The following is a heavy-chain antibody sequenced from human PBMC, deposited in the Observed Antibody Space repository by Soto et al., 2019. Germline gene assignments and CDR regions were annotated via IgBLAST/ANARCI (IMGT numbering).Heavy chain of an antibody. CDR3: AKDSQSVSVSAARVDGMDV. CDR1: GFTFSSYA. CDR2: LSDSGGHT. J-gene: IGHJ6*02. Sequence: EVQLLESGGGLVQPGGSLRLSCAGSGFTFSSYAMTWVRQATGKGLEWVSTLSDSGGHTYYADSVKGRFTISRDNPKNTLYLQMNSLRAEDTAVYYCAKDSQSVSVSAARVDGMDVWGQGTTVTVSS. D-gene: IGHD2-2*01. V-gene: IGHV3-23*01.